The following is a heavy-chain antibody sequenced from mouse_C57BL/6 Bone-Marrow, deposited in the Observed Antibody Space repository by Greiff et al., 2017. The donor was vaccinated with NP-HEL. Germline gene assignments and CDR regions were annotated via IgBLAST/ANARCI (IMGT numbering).Heavy chain of an antibody. CDR3: ARYYYGSRGWYFDV. CDR1: GYTFTSYG. D-gene: IGHD1-1*01. CDR2: IYPRSGNT. J-gene: IGHJ1*03. Sequence: QVQLQQSGAELARPGASVKLSCKASGYTFTSYGISWVKQRTGQGLEWIGEIYPRSGNTYYNEKFKTKATLTVDKPSSTAYMQLSSLTSEDSAVYYCARYYYGSRGWYFDVWGTGTTVTVSS. V-gene: IGHV1-81*01.